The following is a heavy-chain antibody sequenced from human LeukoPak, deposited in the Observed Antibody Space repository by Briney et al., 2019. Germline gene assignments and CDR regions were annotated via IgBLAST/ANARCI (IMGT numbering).Heavy chain of an antibody. J-gene: IGHJ4*02. Sequence: GGSLRLSCAASGNYWMHWVRQVPGKGLVWVSHINSDGSWTSYADSVKGRFTISKDNAKNTVYLQMNSLRAEDTAVYYCVSFYETYWGRGTLVTVS. CDR1: GNYW. CDR3: VSFYETY. CDR2: INSDGSWT. D-gene: IGHD2/OR15-2a*01. V-gene: IGHV3-74*01.